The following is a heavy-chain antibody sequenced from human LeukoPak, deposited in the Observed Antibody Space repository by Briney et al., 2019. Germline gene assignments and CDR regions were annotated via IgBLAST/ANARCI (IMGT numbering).Heavy chain of an antibody. J-gene: IGHJ3*02. Sequence: SVKVSCKASGGTFSSYAISWVRQAPGQGLERMGGIIPIFGTANYAQKFQGRVTITADESTSTAYMELSSLRSEDTAVYYCASLGSITIFGVVTTDAFDIWGQGTMVTVSS. CDR1: GGTFSSYA. V-gene: IGHV1-69*01. D-gene: IGHD3-3*01. CDR2: IIPIFGTA. CDR3: ASLGSITIFGVVTTDAFDI.